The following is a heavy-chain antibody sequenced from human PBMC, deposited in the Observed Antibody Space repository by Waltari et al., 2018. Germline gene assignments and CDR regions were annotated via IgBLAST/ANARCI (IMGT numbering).Heavy chain of an antibody. V-gene: IGHV4-38-2*02. D-gene: IGHD3-9*01. J-gene: IGHJ4*02. Sequence: QVQLQESGPGLLKPSETLSLTCNVSGYSISSGYYWGWIRQSPGKGLEWIGSVYHNGNTYYMPSLKGRVTISLDTSKNTFSLELSSVTAADTAVYYCARGALTLYYFDYWGQGTLVTVSS. CDR1: GYSISSGYY. CDR3: ARGALTLYYFDY. CDR2: VYHNGNT.